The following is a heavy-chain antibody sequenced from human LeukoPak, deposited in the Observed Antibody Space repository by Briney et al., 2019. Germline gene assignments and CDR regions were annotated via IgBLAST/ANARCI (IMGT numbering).Heavy chain of an antibody. J-gene: IGHJ5*02. V-gene: IGHV3-11*04. CDR2: ISSSGSFI. D-gene: IGHD3-22*01. CDR3: AREPHYDSSGYINWFDP. CDR1: GFNFSDYY. Sequence: GGSLRLSCVASGFNFSDYYMSWIRQAPGKGLEWVSYISSSGSFIYYADSVKGRFTISRDNAKNSLYLQMNSLRAEDTAVYYCAREPHYDSSGYINWFDPWGQGTLVTVSS.